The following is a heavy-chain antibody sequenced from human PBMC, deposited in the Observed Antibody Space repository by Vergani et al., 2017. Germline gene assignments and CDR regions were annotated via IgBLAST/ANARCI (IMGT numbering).Heavy chain of an antibody. V-gene: IGHV3-33*01. CDR2: IWYDGSNK. CDR3: ASDDSSGYYRYYMDV. CDR1: GFTFSSYG. J-gene: IGHJ6*03. Sequence: QVQLVESGGGVVQPGRSLRLSCAASGFTFSSYGMHWVRQAPGKGLEWVAVIWYDGSNKYYADSVKGRFTISRDNSKNTLYLQMNSLRAEDTAVYYCASDDSSGYYRYYMDVWGKGTTVTVSS. D-gene: IGHD3-22*01.